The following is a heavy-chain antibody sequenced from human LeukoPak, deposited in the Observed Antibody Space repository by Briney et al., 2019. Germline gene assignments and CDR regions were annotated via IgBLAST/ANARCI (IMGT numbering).Heavy chain of an antibody. V-gene: IGHV4-4*07. CDR1: SGSINSYW. CDR3: ARAGYTISSYRFDY. Sequence: SETLSLTCSVSSGSINSYWWSWIRQPAGRGLEFIGRIYTTGMTNYNPSLKSRVSMSVDTSKNQFSLELRSVTAADTAVYFCARAGYTISSYRFDYWGQGALVTVSS. D-gene: IGHD3-16*02. CDR2: IYTTGMT. J-gene: IGHJ4*02.